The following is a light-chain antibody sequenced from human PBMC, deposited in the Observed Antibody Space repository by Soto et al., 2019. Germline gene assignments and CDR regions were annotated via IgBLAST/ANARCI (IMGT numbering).Light chain of an antibody. J-gene: IGKJ3*01. Sequence: EIVLTQSPGTLSLSPGERATLSCRASQRVSSRNLAWYQQQPGQAPRLLIYGASSRATGIPDRFSGSGSGIDFTLTISRLEPEDVAVYYCQQYGTTFTFGPGTKVDIK. CDR1: QRVSSRN. CDR2: GAS. V-gene: IGKV3-20*01. CDR3: QQYGTTFT.